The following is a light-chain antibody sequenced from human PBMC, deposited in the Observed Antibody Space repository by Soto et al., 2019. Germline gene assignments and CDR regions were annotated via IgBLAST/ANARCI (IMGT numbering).Light chain of an antibody. CDR2: DAS. V-gene: IGKV1-5*01. CDR1: QSISSW. CDR3: QQYNSYST. J-gene: IGKJ1*01. Sequence: DIQMTQSPSTLSASVGDRVTITCRASQSISSWLAWYQQKPGKAPKLLIYDASSLESGVPSRFSGSGSGTEFNLTISSLQPDDFATYYCQQYNSYSTFGQGTKVDIK.